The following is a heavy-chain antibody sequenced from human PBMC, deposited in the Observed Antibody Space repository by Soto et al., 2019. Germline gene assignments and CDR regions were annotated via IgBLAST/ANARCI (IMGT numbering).Heavy chain of an antibody. CDR2: IVPRFGSP. CDR3: ARDRIQLRLGKYSFNGMDV. D-gene: IGHD3-16*01. Sequence: QVQLVQSGAEMRKPGSSLRVSCKASGGTFSDYAFSWVRQAPGQGLEWMGGIVPRFGSPNYAQKFGGRVTITADTSSSTVYMAVSILRFDDTAVYFCARDRIQLRLGKYSFNGMDVWGQGTTIIVSS. V-gene: IGHV1-69*06. J-gene: IGHJ6*02. CDR1: GGTFSDYA.